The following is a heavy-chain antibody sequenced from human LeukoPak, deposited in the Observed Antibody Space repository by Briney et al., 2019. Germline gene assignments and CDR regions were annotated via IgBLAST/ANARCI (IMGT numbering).Heavy chain of an antibody. J-gene: IGHJ5*02. CDR1: GGSFSGYY. Sequence: PSETLSLTCAVYGGSFSGYYWSWIRQPPGKGLEWIGEINHSGSTNYNPSLKSRVTISVDTSKNQFSLKLSSVTAADTAVYYCARYARCSRTSCFPARTVWFDPWGQGTLVTVSS. D-gene: IGHD2-2*01. CDR2: INHSGST. CDR3: ARYARCSRTSCFPARTVWFDP. V-gene: IGHV4-34*01.